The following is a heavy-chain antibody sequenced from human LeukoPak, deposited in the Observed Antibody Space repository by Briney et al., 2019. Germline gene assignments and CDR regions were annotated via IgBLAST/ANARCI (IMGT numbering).Heavy chain of an antibody. D-gene: IGHD3-22*01. CDR3: ARDRRSSGYFYYFDY. V-gene: IGHV1-18*01. CDR2: ISPYNGNT. CDR1: GYTFTNYG. J-gene: IGHJ4*02. Sequence: ASVKVSCKASGYTFTNYGISWVRQAPGQGLEWMGWISPYNGNTYSAQKLQGRVTMTTDTSTSTAYMELRSLRSDDTAVYYCARDRRSSGYFYYFDYWGQGTLVTVSS.